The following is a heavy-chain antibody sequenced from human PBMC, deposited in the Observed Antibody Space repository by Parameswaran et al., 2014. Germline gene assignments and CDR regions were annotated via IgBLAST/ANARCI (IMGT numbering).Heavy chain of an antibody. V-gene: IGHV1-69*08. Sequence: WVRQAPGQGLEWMGRVIPLVHTTQYAQKFRGRVTITADRYTNTGYMELKSLKSDDTAVYYCVRGSDRGGDDVFDMWGQGTLVTVSS. CDR3: VRGSDRGGDDVFDM. CDR2: VIPLVHTT. J-gene: IGHJ3*02. D-gene: IGHD2-21*02.